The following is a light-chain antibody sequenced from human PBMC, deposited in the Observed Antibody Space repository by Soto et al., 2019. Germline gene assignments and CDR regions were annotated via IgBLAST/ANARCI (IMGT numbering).Light chain of an antibody. CDR2: AAS. CDR3: QQSYSTPR. J-gene: IGKJ4*01. Sequence: DIQMTQSPSPLSASVGDRVTITCRASQTIRNYLNWYQQKPGEAPKLLIYAASRLQSGVPSRFSGSGSGTDLTLTINTLKNEDIETYYCQQSYSTPRVGGGTKVDSK. V-gene: IGKV1-39*01. CDR1: QTIRNY.